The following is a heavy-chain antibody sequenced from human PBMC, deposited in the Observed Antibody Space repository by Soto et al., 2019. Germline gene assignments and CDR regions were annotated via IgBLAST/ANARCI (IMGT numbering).Heavy chain of an antibody. D-gene: IGHD3-22*01. CDR2: INAGNGNT. CDR3: ARRKNYDARRES. CDR1: GYAFTRFD. J-gene: IGHJ4*02. V-gene: IGHV1-3*01. Sequence: QVQLVQSGAEVKKPGASVKVSCKASGYAFTRFDIHWVRQAPGQGLEWMGWINAGNGNTKYSQNFQGRDTCTRDTSANTAYIGLTRLLPGGTAVYYWARRKNYDARRESWGQVTLVTVSS.